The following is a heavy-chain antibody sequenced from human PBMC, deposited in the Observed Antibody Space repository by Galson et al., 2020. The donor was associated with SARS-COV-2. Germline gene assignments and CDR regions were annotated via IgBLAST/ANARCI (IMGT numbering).Heavy chain of an antibody. CDR2: INPQSGET. D-gene: IGHD2-2*01. J-gene: IGHJ5*02. CDR3: ARSKMPPPLCDL. CDR1: GYTFTGHY. Sequence: ALVKVSCKTSGYTFTGHYMHWLRQAPGQGLEWMGWINPQSGETSSAKKFQGRVIMTWDTSMSTAYMELRRLRSDDAAIYYCARSKMPPPLCDLWGQGTLVTGSS. V-gene: IGHV1-2*02.